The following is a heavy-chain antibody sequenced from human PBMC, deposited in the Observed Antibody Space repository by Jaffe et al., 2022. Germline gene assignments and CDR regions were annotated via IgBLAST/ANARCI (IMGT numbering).Heavy chain of an antibody. D-gene: IGHD6-13*01. CDR2: IYWDDDK. V-gene: IGHV2-5*02. Sequence: QITLKESGPTLVKPTQTLTLTCTFSGFSLSTSGVGVGWIRQPPGKALEWLALIYWDDDKRYSPSLKSRLTITKDTSKNQVVLTMTNMDPVDTATYYCAHFHEQGAAATTDAFDIWGQGTMVTVSS. CDR1: GFSLSTSGVG. J-gene: IGHJ3*02. CDR3: AHFHEQGAAATTDAFDI.